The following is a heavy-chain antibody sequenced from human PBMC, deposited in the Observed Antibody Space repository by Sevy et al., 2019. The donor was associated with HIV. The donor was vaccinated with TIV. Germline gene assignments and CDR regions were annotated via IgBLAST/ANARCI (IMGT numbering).Heavy chain of an antibody. CDR1: GFTFSTYA. CDR2: ISYDGSNK. V-gene: IGHV3-30-3*01. D-gene: IGHD3-22*01. Sequence: GGSLRLSCAASGFTFSTYAMHWVRQAPGKGLEWVAVISYDGSNKYYADSVKGQFTISRDNSKNTLYLQMNSLRAEDTAVYYCAREGTFYYDRTQSGFQYWGQGTLVTVSS. J-gene: IGHJ1*01. CDR3: AREGTFYYDRTQSGFQY.